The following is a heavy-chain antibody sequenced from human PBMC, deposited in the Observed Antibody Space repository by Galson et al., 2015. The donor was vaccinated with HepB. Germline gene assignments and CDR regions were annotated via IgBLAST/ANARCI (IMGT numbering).Heavy chain of an antibody. V-gene: IGHV3-49*03. Sequence: SLRLSCAASGFKFGDYAMNWFRHTPGKGLEWVGFINSKDYGGAAEYAASVKGRFIISRDDSKDTLYLQMNSLKTEDTAVYYCTTDEDHWGQGTLVTVSS. CDR2: INSKDYGGAA. CDR1: GFKFGDYA. CDR3: TTDEDH. J-gene: IGHJ4*02.